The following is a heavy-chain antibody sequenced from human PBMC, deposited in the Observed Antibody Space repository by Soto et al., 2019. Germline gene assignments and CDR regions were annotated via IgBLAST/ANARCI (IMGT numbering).Heavy chain of an antibody. CDR3: SRMASSGSLNWFDP. V-gene: IGHV1-8*01. Sequence: APVKVSCKASGYNFTNYEITWVRQPTGPGLEWMGWMNPHSGNTGYAHKFQGRVTMTRNISISIAYIDLSRLGSDDTAIYYCSRMASSGSLNWFDPLGQGTLVTVSS. CDR1: GYNFTNYE. D-gene: IGHD3-10*01. CDR2: MNPHSGNT. J-gene: IGHJ5*02.